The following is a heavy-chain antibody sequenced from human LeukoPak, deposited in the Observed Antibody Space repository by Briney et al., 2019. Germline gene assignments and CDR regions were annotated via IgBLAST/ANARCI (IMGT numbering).Heavy chain of an antibody. Sequence: SETLSLTCSVSGGSVSGYYWSLIRQPPGKGLEWIGYIYYSGSTNYNPSLKSRVTISVDTSKNQFSLKLSSVTAADTAVYYCAREGTNISDSSGYYDYWGQRTLVTVSS. CDR3: AREGTNISDSSGYYDY. D-gene: IGHD3-22*01. V-gene: IGHV4-59*02. J-gene: IGHJ4*02. CDR2: IYYSGST. CDR1: GGSVSGYY.